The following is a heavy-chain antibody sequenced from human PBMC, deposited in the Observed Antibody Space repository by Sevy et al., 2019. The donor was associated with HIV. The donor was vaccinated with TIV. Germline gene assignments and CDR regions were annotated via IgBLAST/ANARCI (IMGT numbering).Heavy chain of an antibody. CDR2: ISSNGGST. D-gene: IGHD5-12*01. CDR3: ARGGVATMINDAYDI. Sequence: GESLKISCAASGFTFSSYAMHWVRQAPGKGLEYVSAISSNGGSTYYADSVKGRFTISRDNSKNTLYLQMGSLRAEDMAVYYCARGGVATMINDAYDIWGQGTMVTVSS. J-gene: IGHJ3*02. CDR1: GFTFSSYA. V-gene: IGHV3-64*02.